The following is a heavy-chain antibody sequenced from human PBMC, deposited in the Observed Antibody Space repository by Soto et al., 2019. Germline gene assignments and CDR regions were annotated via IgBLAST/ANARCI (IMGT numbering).Heavy chain of an antibody. Sequence: QGQLVQSGPEAKKPGASVKVSCKASGYTFSRYGISWVRQAPGQGLEWMGWISGYNGDTKYAQKVQGRVTMTIDTSTYTAYMELRSVTSDDTAIYYCAKNGQPPCYYYGMDVWGQGTTVTVSS. CDR3: AKNGQPPCYYYGMDV. CDR2: ISGYNGDT. D-gene: IGHD2-8*01. CDR1: GYTFSRYG. V-gene: IGHV1-18*01. J-gene: IGHJ6*02.